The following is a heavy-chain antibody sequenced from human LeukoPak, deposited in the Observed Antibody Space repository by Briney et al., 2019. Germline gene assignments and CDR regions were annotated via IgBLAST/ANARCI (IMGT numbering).Heavy chain of an antibody. CDR2: IIPIFGTA. CDR3: ARLLKFEESGYRPSDH. CDR1: GGTFSSYA. Sequence: SVKVSCKASGGTFSSYAISWVRQAPGQGLEWMGGIIPIFGTANYAQKFQGRVTITADESTSTAYMELSSLRSEDTAVYYCARLLKFEESGYRPSDHWGQGTLVTVSS. D-gene: IGHD3-22*01. V-gene: IGHV1-69*13. J-gene: IGHJ4*02.